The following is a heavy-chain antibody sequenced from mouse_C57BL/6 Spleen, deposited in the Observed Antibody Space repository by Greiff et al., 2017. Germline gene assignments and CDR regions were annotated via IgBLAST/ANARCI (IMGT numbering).Heavy chain of an antibody. V-gene: IGHV5-6*01. D-gene: IGHD2-1*01. CDR2: ISSGGSYT. CDR3: ARHDYGNSIDY. CDR1: GFTFSSYG. J-gene: IGHJ2*01. Sequence: EVHLVESGGDLVKPGGSLKLSCAASGFTFSSYGMSWVRQTPDKRLEWVATISSGGSYTYYPDSVKGRFTISRDIAKNTLYLQMSSLKSEDTAMYYCARHDYGNSIDYWGQGTTLTVSS.